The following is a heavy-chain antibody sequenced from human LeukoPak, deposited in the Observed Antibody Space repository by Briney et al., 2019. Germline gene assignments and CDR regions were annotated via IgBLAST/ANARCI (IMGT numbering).Heavy chain of an antibody. CDR3: AELGITMIGGV. Sequence: SGGSLRLSCEASGITLSRYWMSWVRQAPGQGLEWVANIKQDGSAKNYVDSVKGRLTISRDNAKNSLYLQMNSLRAEDTAVYYCAELGITMIGGVWGKGTTVTISS. D-gene: IGHD3-10*02. CDR2: IKQDGSAK. CDR1: GITLSRYW. V-gene: IGHV3-7*01. J-gene: IGHJ6*04.